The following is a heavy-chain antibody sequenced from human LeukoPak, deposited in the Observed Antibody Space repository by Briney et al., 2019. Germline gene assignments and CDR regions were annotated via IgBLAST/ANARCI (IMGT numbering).Heavy chain of an antibody. J-gene: IGHJ5*02. Sequence: GGSLRLSCAASGFIFSHYGMHWVRQAPGKGLEWVAFIRYEENDKYYADSVKGRFTISRDNFKNTLYLEMYSLRAEDTAVYYCARMEPGNWFDPWGQGTLVTVSS. V-gene: IGHV3-30*02. D-gene: IGHD1-1*01. CDR2: IRYEENDK. CDR3: ARMEPGNWFDP. CDR1: GFIFSHYG.